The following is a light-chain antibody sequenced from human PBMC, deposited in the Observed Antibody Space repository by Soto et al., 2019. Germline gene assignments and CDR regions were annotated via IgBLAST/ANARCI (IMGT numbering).Light chain of an antibody. J-gene: IGKJ2*01. Sequence: EIVLTQSPATLSLSPGERATLSCRASQSVSSYLAWYQQKPGQAPMLLIYDASNRDTGIPARFSGSGSGTDFTLTISSLEPEDVAVYYCQQHSNWPPYTFGQGTKLEIK. CDR2: DAS. V-gene: IGKV3-11*01. CDR3: QQHSNWPPYT. CDR1: QSVSSY.